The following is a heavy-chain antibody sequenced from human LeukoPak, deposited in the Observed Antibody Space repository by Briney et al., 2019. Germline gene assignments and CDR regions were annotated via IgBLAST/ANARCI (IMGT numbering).Heavy chain of an antibody. CDR2: ISYDGSNK. V-gene: IGHV3-30*18. Sequence: GRSLRLSCAASGFTFSSYGMHWVRQAPGKGLEWVAVISYDGSNKYYVDSVKGRFTISRDNSKNTLYLQMNSLRAEDTAVYYCAKDGADILTGYNYFDYWGQGTLVTVSS. J-gene: IGHJ4*02. CDR3: AKDGADILTGYNYFDY. CDR1: GFTFSSYG. D-gene: IGHD3-9*01.